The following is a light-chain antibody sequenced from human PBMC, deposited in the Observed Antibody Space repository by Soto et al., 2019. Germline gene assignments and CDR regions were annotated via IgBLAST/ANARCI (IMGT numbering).Light chain of an antibody. Sequence: SVLTQPASVSGSPGQSITISCTGTSSDVGGYIYVSWYQQHPGKAPKLMIYEVSNRPSGVSNRFSGSKSGNTASLTISGLQAEDEADYYCSSYTSTSTLVFGTGTKVTVL. V-gene: IGLV2-14*01. CDR2: EVS. CDR1: SSDVGGYIY. CDR3: SSYTSTSTLV. J-gene: IGLJ1*01.